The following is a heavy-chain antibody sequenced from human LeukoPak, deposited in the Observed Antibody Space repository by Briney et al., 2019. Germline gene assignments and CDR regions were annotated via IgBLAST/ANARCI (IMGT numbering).Heavy chain of an antibody. Sequence: GESLKISCKGSGYSFATYWIVWVRQMPGKGLEWMGIVYPGDSNTRYSPSFQGQVTISADKSINTAYLQWSRLKASDTAMYYCARRFRGGLSPYYFDFWGQGTLVTVSS. D-gene: IGHD4-23*01. J-gene: IGHJ4*02. CDR1: GYSFATYW. V-gene: IGHV5-51*01. CDR3: ARRFRGGLSPYYFDF. CDR2: VYPGDSNT.